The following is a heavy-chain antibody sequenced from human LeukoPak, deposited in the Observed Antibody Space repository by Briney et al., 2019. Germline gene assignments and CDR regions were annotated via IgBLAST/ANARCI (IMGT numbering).Heavy chain of an antibody. D-gene: IGHD3-10*01. CDR2: IYYSGST. V-gene: IGHV4-39*07. CDR3: ARSRYYYGSGSPFDY. CDR1: GGSISSSSYY. J-gene: IGHJ4*02. Sequence: SETLSLTCTVSGGSISSSSYYWGWIRQPPGQGLEWIGSIYYSGSTYYNPSLKSRVTISVDTSKNQFSLKLSSVTAADTAVYYCARSRYYYGSGSPFDYWGQGTLVTVSS.